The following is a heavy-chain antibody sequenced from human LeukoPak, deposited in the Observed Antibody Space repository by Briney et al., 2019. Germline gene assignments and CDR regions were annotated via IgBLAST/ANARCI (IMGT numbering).Heavy chain of an antibody. Sequence: GSSVPVSFQACRYTFISYFMHGVRQPPSKEVDGMGISNPSDGSKRYEPKFQGRVTMTRDTSKSTVYMELSSLRSEDTAVYYCARDRISASARRAHYYYYCGMDVWGQGTTVTVSS. CDR1: RYTFISYF. V-gene: IGHV1-46*01. CDR2: SNPSDGSK. J-gene: IGHJ6*02. CDR3: ARDRISASARRAHYYYYCGMDV. D-gene: IGHD4/OR15-4a*01.